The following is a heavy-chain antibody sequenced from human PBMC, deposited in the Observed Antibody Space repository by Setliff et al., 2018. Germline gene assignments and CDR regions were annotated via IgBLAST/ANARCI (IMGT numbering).Heavy chain of an antibody. CDR3: ARAKYEYYDSSGTQVVGY. CDR2: IGAGGDYT. J-gene: IGHJ4*02. Sequence: PGGSLRLSCAASGFTFSHFAVTWVRQSPGRGLEWVASIGAGGDYTKYADSVRGRFTISRDNSKNTIYLQMNSLRAEDTAYYYCARAKYEYYDSSGTQVVGYWGQGTLVTVSS. CDR1: GFTFSHFA. D-gene: IGHD3-22*01. V-gene: IGHV3-23*01.